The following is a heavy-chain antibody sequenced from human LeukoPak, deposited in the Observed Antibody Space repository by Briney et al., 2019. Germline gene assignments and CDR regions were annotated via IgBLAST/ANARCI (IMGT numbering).Heavy chain of an antibody. V-gene: IGHV3-23*01. J-gene: IGHJ5*02. D-gene: IGHD4-17*01. CDR3: AKGDYGDYQNWFDP. CDR2: ISGSGGST. CDR1: GFTFSSYA. Sequence: GGSLRLSCAASGFTFSSYAMSWVRQAPGKGLEWVSAISGSGGSTYYADSVKGRFTISRDNSKNTLYLQMNSLRAEDTAVYYCAKGDYGDYQNWFDPWGQGTLVTVSP.